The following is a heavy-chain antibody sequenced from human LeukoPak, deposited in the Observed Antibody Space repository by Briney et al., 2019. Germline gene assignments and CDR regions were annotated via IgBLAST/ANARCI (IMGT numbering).Heavy chain of an antibody. J-gene: IGHJ6*03. CDR2: ISGSGGGT. CDR3: AKLGTTVTTYYYYYIDV. CDR1: GFTFSSYA. Sequence: GGSLRLSCAASGFTFSSYAISWVRQAPGQGLEWVSAISGSGGGTYYADSVKGRFTISRDNSKNTLYLQMNSLRAEDTAVYYCAKLGTTVTTYYYYYIDVWGKGTTVTVSS. V-gene: IGHV3-23*01. D-gene: IGHD4-17*01.